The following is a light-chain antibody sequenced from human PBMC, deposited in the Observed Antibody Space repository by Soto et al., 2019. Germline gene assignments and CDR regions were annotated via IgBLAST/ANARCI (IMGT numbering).Light chain of an antibody. CDR2: NNN. CDR1: SSNVGSNT. Sequence: QSVLTQPPSVSGTPGQRVTISCSGSSSNVGSNTVTWYQQLPGTAPKLLIYNNNQRPSGVPDRFSGSKSGTSASLAISGLQSVDEADYYCAPWDDSLNGVVFGGGTKLTVL. J-gene: IGLJ2*01. V-gene: IGLV1-44*01. CDR3: APWDDSLNGVV.